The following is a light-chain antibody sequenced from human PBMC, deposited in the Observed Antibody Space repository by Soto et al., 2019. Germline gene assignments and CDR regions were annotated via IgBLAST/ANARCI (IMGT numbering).Light chain of an antibody. CDR3: QQSYNTPWT. Sequence: DIQLTQSPSSLSASVGDRVTITCRASQTIGSYLNWHQQKPGKAPKVLIYAASNLQSGVPSRFSGSGSGTGFTLTISSLQPEDFATYFCQQSYNTPWTFGQGTKVEIK. V-gene: IGKV1-39*01. J-gene: IGKJ1*01. CDR1: QTIGSY. CDR2: AAS.